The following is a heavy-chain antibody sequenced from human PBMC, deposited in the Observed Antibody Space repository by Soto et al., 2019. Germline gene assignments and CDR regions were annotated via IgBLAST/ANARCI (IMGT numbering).Heavy chain of an antibody. V-gene: IGHV4-34*01. CDR2: INHGGST. CDR3: ARTPVVSLARYYMDV. D-gene: IGHD2-2*01. CDR1: GWSISAYY. J-gene: IGHJ6*03. Sequence: ASETLSLTCAVYGWSISAYYWSWIRQPPGKGLEWIGEINHGGSTNYNPSLKSRVTISVDTSKNQFSLKLTSVTAADTAIYYCARTPVVSLARYYMDVWGTGTTVTVSS.